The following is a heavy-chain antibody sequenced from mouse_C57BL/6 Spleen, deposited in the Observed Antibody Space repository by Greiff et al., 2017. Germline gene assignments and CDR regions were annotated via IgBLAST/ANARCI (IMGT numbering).Heavy chain of an antibody. V-gene: IGHV1-15*01. CDR3: TSFPTVVATD. D-gene: IGHD1-1*01. J-gene: IGHJ2*01. Sequence: QVQLQQSGAELVRPGASVTLSCKASGYTFTDYEMHWVKQTPVHGLEWIGAIDPETGGTDYNQKFKGKAILTADKSSSTAYMELRSLTSEDSAVYYCTSFPTVVATDWGQGTTLTVSS. CDR1: GYTFTDYE. CDR2: IDPETGGT.